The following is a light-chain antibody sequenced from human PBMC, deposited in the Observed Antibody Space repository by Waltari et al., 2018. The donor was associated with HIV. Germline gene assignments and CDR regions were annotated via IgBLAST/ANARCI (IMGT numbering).Light chain of an antibody. CDR2: TAS. Sequence: DIQMTQFPSSLPASVGERVTITCRASQSITNYLNWYQQKPGQAPKVLIYTASSLQSGVPSRFSGSGSGTDFTLTISSLQPDDFATYYCQQSYSTPRTFGQGTKVEIK. CDR3: QQSYSTPRT. V-gene: IGKV1-39*01. J-gene: IGKJ1*01. CDR1: QSITNY.